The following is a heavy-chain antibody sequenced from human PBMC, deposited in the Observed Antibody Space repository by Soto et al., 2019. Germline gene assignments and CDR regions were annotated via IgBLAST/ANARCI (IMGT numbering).Heavy chain of an antibody. CDR3: ARGVGYAGVDY. CDR1: GGSVSAYY. CDR2: INHSGST. D-gene: IGHD5-12*01. Sequence: QVQLQQWGAGLLKPSETLSLTCAVYGGSVSAYYWSWIRQPPGKGLEWIGEINHSGSTTYNPSLKSRVTISVDRSKNQFSLQLSSVTAADTALYYCARGVGYAGVDYWGQGTLVTVSS. J-gene: IGHJ4*02. V-gene: IGHV4-34*01.